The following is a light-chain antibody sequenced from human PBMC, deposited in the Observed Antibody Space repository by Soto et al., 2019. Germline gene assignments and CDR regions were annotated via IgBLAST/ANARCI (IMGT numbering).Light chain of an antibody. CDR3: QQYNFWPLT. J-gene: IGKJ4*01. V-gene: IGKV3-15*01. CDR2: RAS. Sequence: EILMTQSPATVSVSPGERATLSCRANQSISGNLAWYQQKPGQAPRLLINRASSRAPGIPARFSGSASGTEFTLTISSLHSEDFAVYYCQQYNFWPLTFGGGTKVDIK. CDR1: QSISGN.